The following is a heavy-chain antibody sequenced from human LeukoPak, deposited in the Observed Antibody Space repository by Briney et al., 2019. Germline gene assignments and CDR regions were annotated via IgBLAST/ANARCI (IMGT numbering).Heavy chain of an antibody. CDR2: ISSNSRYI. Sequence: PGGSLRLSCAASGFTFSTYSMNWVRQVPGKGLEWVSSISSNSRYIYYADSVKGRFTISRDNAKNSLYLQMNSLRAEDTAVYYCAREQLDQLDYWGQGTLVTVSS. J-gene: IGHJ4*02. V-gene: IGHV3-21*01. CDR3: AREQLDQLDY. CDR1: GFTFSTYS. D-gene: IGHD6-13*01.